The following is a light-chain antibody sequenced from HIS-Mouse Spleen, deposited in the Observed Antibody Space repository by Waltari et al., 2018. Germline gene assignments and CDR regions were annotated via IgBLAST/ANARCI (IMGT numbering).Light chain of an antibody. Sequence: DIVMTQSPLSLPVTPGEPASISSRPSQSLLHSNGYTFLDWYLRKPGQSPQLLIYLGSNRASGVPDRFSGSGSGTDFTLKISRVEAEDVGVYYCMQALQTPFTFGPGTKVDIK. CDR3: MQALQTPFT. CDR1: QSLLHSNGYTF. CDR2: LGS. J-gene: IGKJ3*01. V-gene: IGKV2-28*01.